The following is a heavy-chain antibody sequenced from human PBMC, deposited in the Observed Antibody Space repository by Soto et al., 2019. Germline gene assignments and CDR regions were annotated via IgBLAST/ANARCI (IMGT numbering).Heavy chain of an antibody. D-gene: IGHD4-17*01. CDR1: GYTFTNYA. CDR2: INAGNGNT. J-gene: IGHJ5*02. CDR3: ARALRIGSTVKSSFNCFDL. V-gene: IGHV1-3*01. Sequence: ASVKVSCKASGYTFTNYAMHWVRQAPGQRLEWMGWINAGNGNTKYSQKFQGRVTITRDTSASTAYMELSSLRSEDTAVYYCARALRIGSTVKSSFNCFDLWGQGTLVTVSS.